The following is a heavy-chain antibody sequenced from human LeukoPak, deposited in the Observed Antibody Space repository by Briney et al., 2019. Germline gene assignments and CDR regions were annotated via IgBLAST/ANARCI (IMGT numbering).Heavy chain of an antibody. CDR1: GFTFDDYA. J-gene: IGHJ6*02. CDR2: ISWNSGSI. V-gene: IGHV3-9*01. Sequence: QTGGSLRLSCAASGFTFDDYAMHWVRQAPGKGLEWVSGISWNSGSIGYADSVKGRFTISRDNAKNSLYLQMNSLRAEDTALYYCAKDKVAVAGWYYGMDVWGQGTTVTVSS. D-gene: IGHD6-19*01. CDR3: AKDKVAVAGWYYGMDV.